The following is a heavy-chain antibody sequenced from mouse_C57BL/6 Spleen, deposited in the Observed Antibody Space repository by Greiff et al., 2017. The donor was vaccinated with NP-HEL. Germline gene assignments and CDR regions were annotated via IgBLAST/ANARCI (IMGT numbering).Heavy chain of an antibody. Sequence: VQLQQSGAELARPGASVKLSCKASGYTFTSYGISWVKQRTGQGLEWIGEIYPRSGNTYYNEKFKGKATLTADKSSSTAYMELRSLTSEDSAVYFCAREGAITTVVARAYWGQGTLVTVSA. CDR3: AREGAITTVVARAY. D-gene: IGHD1-1*01. CDR2: IYPRSGNT. V-gene: IGHV1-81*01. J-gene: IGHJ3*01. CDR1: GYTFTSYG.